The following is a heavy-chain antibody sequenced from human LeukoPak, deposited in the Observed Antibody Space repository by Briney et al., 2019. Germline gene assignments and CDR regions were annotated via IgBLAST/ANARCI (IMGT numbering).Heavy chain of an antibody. J-gene: IGHJ4*02. Sequence: ASVKVSCKASGYTFTGYYMHWVRQAPGQGLEWMGWINPNSGGTSYAQKFQGRVTMTRDTSISTAYMELSRLRSDDTAVYYCAYELLRGYSGYDCWGQGTLVTVSS. CDR3: AYELLRGYSGYDC. D-gene: IGHD5-12*01. V-gene: IGHV1-2*02. CDR1: GYTFTGYY. CDR2: INPNSGGT.